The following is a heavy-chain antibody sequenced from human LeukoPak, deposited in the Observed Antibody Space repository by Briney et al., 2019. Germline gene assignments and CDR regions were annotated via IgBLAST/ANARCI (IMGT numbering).Heavy chain of an antibody. V-gene: IGHV4-59*05. Sequence: PSETLSLTCSVSDGSINSYYWNWIRRPPGKGLEWIGSIYYSGSTYYNPSLKSRVTISVDTSKNQFSLKLSSVTAADTAVYYCASSVGGSYLIIDYWGQGTLVTVSS. CDR3: ASSVGGSYLIIDY. J-gene: IGHJ4*02. D-gene: IGHD1-26*01. CDR2: IYYSGST. CDR1: DGSINSYY.